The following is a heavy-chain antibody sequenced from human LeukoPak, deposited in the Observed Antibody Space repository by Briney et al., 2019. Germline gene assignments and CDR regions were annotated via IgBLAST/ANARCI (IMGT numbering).Heavy chain of an antibody. CDR3: ASAGYSGYGECWY. Sequence: SVKVSCKASGGTFSSYAISWVRQAPGQGLEWMGGIIPIFGTANYAQKFQGRVTITADKSTSTAYMELSSLRSEDTAVYYCASAGYSGYGECWYWGQGTLVTVSS. V-gene: IGHV1-69*06. D-gene: IGHD5-12*01. CDR1: GGTFSSYA. CDR2: IIPIFGTA. J-gene: IGHJ4*02.